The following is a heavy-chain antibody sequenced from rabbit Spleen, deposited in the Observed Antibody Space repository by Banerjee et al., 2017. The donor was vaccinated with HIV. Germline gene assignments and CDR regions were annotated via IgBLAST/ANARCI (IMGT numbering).Heavy chain of an antibody. V-gene: IGHV1S7*01. J-gene: IGHJ4*01. Sequence: QSLEESGGDLVKPGASLTLTCTASGFDFSRYYISWVRQAPGKGLEWIGDIDPIFGIAVYATWVNGRFTVSSHNAQTTLYLQLNSLTAADTATYFCVRGVHGDDGYNLWGPGTLVTVS. CDR3: VRGVHGDDGYNL. CDR2: IDPIFGIA. D-gene: IGHD2-1*01. CDR1: GFDFSRYY.